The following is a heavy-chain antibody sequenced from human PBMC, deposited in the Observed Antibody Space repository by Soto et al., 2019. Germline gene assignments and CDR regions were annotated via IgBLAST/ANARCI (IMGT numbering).Heavy chain of an antibody. D-gene: IGHD3-10*01. Sequence: GSLRLSCAASGFTFSSYGMHWVRQAPGKGLEWVAVIWYDGSNKYYADSVKGRFTISRDDSKNTLYLQMNSLRAEDTAVYYCARQGSLYGMDVWGQGTTVTVS. CDR1: GFTFSSYG. CDR2: IWYDGSNK. V-gene: IGHV3-33*01. CDR3: ARQGSLYGMDV. J-gene: IGHJ6*02.